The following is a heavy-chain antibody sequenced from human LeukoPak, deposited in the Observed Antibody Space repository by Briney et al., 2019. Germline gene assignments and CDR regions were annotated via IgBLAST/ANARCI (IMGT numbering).Heavy chain of an antibody. CDR1: GFTVSSNY. CDR3: ARVDCSSTSCPYYYGMDV. V-gene: IGHV3-53*01. Sequence: GGSLRLSCAASGFTVSSNYMSWVRQAPGKGLGWVSVIYSGGSTYYADSVKGRFTISRDNSKNTLYLQMNSLRAEDTAVYYCARVDCSSTSCPYYYGMDVWGKGTTVTVSS. D-gene: IGHD2-2*01. J-gene: IGHJ6*04. CDR2: IYSGGST.